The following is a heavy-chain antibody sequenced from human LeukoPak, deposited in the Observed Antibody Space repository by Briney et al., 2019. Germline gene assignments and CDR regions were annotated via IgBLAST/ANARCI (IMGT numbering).Heavy chain of an antibody. CDR2: IYPGDSDT. Sequence: GESLKISCKGSGYSFTSYWIGWVRQMPGKGLEWMGIIYPGDSDTRYSPSFQGQVTISADKSISTAYLQWSSLKASDTAMYYCARVRRQWLAAYYFDYWGQGTLVTVSP. CDR3: ARVRRQWLAAYYFDY. CDR1: GYSFTSYW. D-gene: IGHD6-19*01. J-gene: IGHJ4*02. V-gene: IGHV5-51*01.